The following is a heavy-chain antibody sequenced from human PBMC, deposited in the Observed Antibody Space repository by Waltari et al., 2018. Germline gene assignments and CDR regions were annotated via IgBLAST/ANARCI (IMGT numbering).Heavy chain of an antibody. CDR1: GFTFSSYA. CDR3: ARIQGDYYGSGSYSH. D-gene: IGHD3-10*01. V-gene: IGHV3-30-3*01. Sequence: QVQLVESGGGVVQPGRSLRLSCAASGFTFSSYAMHWVRQAPGKGLEWVAVISYDGSNKYYADSVKGRCTISRDNSKNTRYLQMNSLRAEDTAVYYCARIQGDYYGSGSYSHWGQGTLVTVSS. CDR2: ISYDGSNK. J-gene: IGHJ4*02.